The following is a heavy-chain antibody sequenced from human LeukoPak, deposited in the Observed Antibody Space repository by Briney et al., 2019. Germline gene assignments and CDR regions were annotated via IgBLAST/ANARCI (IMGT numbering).Heavy chain of an antibody. J-gene: IGHJ4*02. D-gene: IGHD3-16*02. CDR3: ARDQYYDYVWGSYHLFDY. V-gene: IGHV1-18*01. CDR2: ISAYNGNT. Sequence: ASVKVSCKASGYTFTSYGISWVRQAPGQGLEWMGCISAYNGNTNYAQKLQGRVTMTTDTSTSTAYMELRSLRSDDAAVYYCARDQYYDYVWGSYHLFDYWGQGTLVTVSS. CDR1: GYTFTSYG.